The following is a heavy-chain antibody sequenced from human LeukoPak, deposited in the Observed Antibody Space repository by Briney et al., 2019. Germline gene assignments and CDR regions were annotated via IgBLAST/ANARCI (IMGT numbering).Heavy chain of an antibody. V-gene: IGHV6-1*01. CDR3: ARASIAVAGSPRRGPYYFDY. CDR1: GDSVSSNSAA. J-gene: IGHJ4*02. Sequence: SQTLSLTCAISGDSVSSNSAAWNWIRQSPSRGLEWLGRTYYRSKWYNDYAVSVKSRITINPDTSKNQLSLQLNSVTPEDTAVYYCARASIAVAGSPRRGPYYFDYWGQGTLVTVSS. D-gene: IGHD6-19*01. CDR2: TYYRSKWYN.